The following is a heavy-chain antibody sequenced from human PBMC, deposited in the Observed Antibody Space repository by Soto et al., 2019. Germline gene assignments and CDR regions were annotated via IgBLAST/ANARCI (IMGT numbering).Heavy chain of an antibody. CDR1: GYSFTAYW. CDR3: TRRASSSFYYFDF. Sequence: GESLKISCQASGYSFTAYWITWVRQMPGKGLEWMARIDPSDSYVDYSPSFRGNVTFSVDRSITTVYLQWNSLKASDSAMYFCTRRASSSFYYFDFWGQGXLVTVYS. V-gene: IGHV5-10-1*01. CDR2: IDPSDSYV. D-gene: IGHD2-2*01. J-gene: IGHJ4*02.